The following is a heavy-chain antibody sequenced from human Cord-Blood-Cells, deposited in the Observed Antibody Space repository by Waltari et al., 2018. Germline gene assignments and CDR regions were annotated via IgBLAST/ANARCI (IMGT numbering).Heavy chain of an antibody. J-gene: IGHJ4*02. V-gene: IGHV4-34*01. D-gene: IGHD6-13*01. CDR1: GGSFSGYY. CDR3: ARGRGIAAAAD. CDR2: IKHRGRT. Sequence: QVQLQQWGAGLLKPSETLSLTCAVYGGSFSGYYWSWIRQPPGKGLEWIGEIKHRGRTNYHPSLKSRVTISVDPSKNQFSLKLSSVTAADTAVYYCARGRGIAAAADWGQGTLVTVSS.